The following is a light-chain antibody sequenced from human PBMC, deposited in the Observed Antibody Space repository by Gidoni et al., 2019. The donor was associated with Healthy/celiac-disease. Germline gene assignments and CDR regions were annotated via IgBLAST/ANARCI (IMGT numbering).Light chain of an antibody. CDR3: QQSYSTPRYT. V-gene: IGKV1-39*01. J-gene: IGKJ2*01. CDR2: GAS. Sequence: DIQMTQSPSSLSASVGDRVTITCRASQSISSYLNWYQQKPGKAPKLLIYGASSLQSGVPSRFSGSGSGTDFTLTISSLQPEDFAIYYCQQSYSTPRYTFGQXTKLEIK. CDR1: QSISSY.